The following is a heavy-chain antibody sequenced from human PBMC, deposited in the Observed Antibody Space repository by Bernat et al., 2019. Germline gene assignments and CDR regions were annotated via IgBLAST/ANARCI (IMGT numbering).Heavy chain of an antibody. CDR3: ARASSYSGTYETRNYFDS. CDR2: SRNKDKTFTT. D-gene: IGHD1-26*01. J-gene: IGHJ4*02. Sequence: EVQLVESGGGLVQPGGSLRLSCAASGFTFSDHYMDWVRQAPGKGLEWVGRSRNKDKTFTTEYAASVTSRFTISRDESKNALYLQMNSRKTEDTAVYYCARASSYSGTYETRNYFDSWGQGTLVTVSS. CDR1: GFTFSDHY. V-gene: IGHV3-72*01.